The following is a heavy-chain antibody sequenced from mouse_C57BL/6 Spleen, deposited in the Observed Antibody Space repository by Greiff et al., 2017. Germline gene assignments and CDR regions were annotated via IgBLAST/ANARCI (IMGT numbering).Heavy chain of an antibody. CDR3: AHITTVVGGDWYFDV. CDR1: GYAFTNYL. V-gene: IGHV1-54*01. Sequence: VKVVESGAELVRPGTSVKVSCKASGYAFTNYLVEWVKQRPGQGLEWIGVINPGSGGTNYNEKFKGKATLTADKSSSTAYMQLSSLTSEDSAVYFCAHITTVVGGDWYFDVWGTGTTVTVSS. CDR2: INPGSGGT. J-gene: IGHJ1*03. D-gene: IGHD1-1*01.